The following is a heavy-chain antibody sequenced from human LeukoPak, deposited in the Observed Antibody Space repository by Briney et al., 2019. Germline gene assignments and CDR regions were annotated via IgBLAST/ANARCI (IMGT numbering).Heavy chain of an antibody. J-gene: IGHJ4*02. CDR1: GGSISSYY. CDR2: IYYSGST. Sequence: KASETLSLTCTVSGGSISSYYWSWLRQPPGKGLEWIGYIYYSGSTNYNPSLKSRVTISVDTSKNQFSLKLSSVTAADTAVYYCAREGYDILTGPIGFDYWGQGTLVTVSS. V-gene: IGHV4-59*01. D-gene: IGHD3-9*01. CDR3: AREGYDILTGPIGFDY.